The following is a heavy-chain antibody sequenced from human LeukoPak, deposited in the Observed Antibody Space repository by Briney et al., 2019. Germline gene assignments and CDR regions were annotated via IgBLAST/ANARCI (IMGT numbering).Heavy chain of an antibody. J-gene: IGHJ6*02. V-gene: IGHV4-34*01. CDR1: GGSFSGYY. D-gene: IGHD3-3*01. CDR2: INHSGST. Sequence: PSETLSLTCAVYGGSFSGYYWSWIRQPPGKGLEWMGEINHSGSTNYNPSLKSRVTISVDTSKNQFSLKLSSVTAADTAVYYCARSEFLEWSIIPPYYYGMDVWGQGTTVTVSS. CDR3: ARSEFLEWSIIPPYYYGMDV.